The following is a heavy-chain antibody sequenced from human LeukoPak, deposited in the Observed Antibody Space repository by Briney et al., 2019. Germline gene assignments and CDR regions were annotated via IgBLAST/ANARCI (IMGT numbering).Heavy chain of an antibody. CDR3: ARQSIVGATRLFDY. D-gene: IGHD1-26*01. CDR1: GGSISSYY. V-gene: IGHV4-4*09. CDR2: IYTSGST. J-gene: IGHJ4*02. Sequence: SETLSLNCTVSGGSISSYYWSWIRQPPGKGLEWIGYIYTSGSTNYNPSLKSRVTIAVDTSKNQFSLKLSSVTAADTAVSYCARQSIVGATRLFDYWGQGTLVTVSS.